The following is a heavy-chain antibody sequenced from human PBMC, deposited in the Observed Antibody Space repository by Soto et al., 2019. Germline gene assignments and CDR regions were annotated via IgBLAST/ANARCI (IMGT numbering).Heavy chain of an antibody. CDR1: GGSLSGYY. D-gene: IGHD5-12*01. CDR2: IKDGGRT. Sequence: QVQLQQWGAGLLKPSETLSLNCAVNGGSLSGYYWSWIRQPPGKGLEWIGEIKDGGRTNYSPSLKSRATISSDTSNNQFSLRLYSVTAADTGVYYCARGQEGVGAKQWDQGTLVTVSS. J-gene: IGHJ4*02. CDR3: ARGQEGVGAKQ. V-gene: IGHV4-34*01.